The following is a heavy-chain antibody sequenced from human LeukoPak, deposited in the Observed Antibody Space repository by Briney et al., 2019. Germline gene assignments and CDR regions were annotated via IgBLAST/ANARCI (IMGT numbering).Heavy chain of an antibody. CDR3: ARGGYDSSGYYYGSRAFDI. Sequence: SQTLSLTCTVSGGSISSGGYYWSWIRQHPGKGLEWIGYIYYSGSTYYNPSLKSRVTISVDTSKNQFSLKLSSVTAADTAVYYCARGGYDSSGYYYGSRAFDIRGQGTMVTVSS. CDR1: GGSISSGGYY. V-gene: IGHV4-31*03. CDR2: IYYSGST. J-gene: IGHJ3*02. D-gene: IGHD3-22*01.